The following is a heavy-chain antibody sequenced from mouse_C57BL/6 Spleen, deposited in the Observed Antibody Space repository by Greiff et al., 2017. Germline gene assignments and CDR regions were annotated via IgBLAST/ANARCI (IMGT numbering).Heavy chain of an antibody. J-gene: IGHJ4*01. V-gene: IGHV5-9-1*02. CDR1: GFTFSSYA. CDR2: ISSGGDYI. D-gene: IGHD2-10*02. Sequence: EVHLVESGEGLVKPGGSLKLSCAASGFTFSSYAMSWVRQTPAKRLEWVAYISSGGDYIYSADTVKGRFTIYRENARNTLYLQMSSLKSEDTAMYYCTRVWSYYYAMDYWGQGTSVTVSS. CDR3: TRVWSYYYAMDY.